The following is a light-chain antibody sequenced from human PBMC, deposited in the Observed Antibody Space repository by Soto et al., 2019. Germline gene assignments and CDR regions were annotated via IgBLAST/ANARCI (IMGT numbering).Light chain of an antibody. CDR2: KAS. V-gene: IGKV1-5*03. CDR3: IQYNSYPWT. Sequence: DIQMIQTPSTLSASVEDRVTMTRLASQNIISWLAWYQQKPGKAPKLLIYKASSLESGVPSRFSGSGSGTEFTLTISSLQPDDFATYYCIQYNSYPWTFGQGTKVDIK. CDR1: QNIISW. J-gene: IGKJ1*01.